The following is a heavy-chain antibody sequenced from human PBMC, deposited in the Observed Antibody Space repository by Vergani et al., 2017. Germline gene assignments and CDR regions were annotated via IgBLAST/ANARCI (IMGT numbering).Heavy chain of an antibody. CDR1: GFTFSSYG. CDR3: AKRVGYSSVWYGGYFDY. Sequence: QVQLVESGGGVVQPGRSLRLSCAASGFTFSSYGMQWVRQAPGKGLEWVAVISYDGSNKYYADSVKGRFTISRDNSKNTLYLQMNSLRAEDTAVYYCAKRVGYSSVWYGGYFDYWGQGTLVTVSS. V-gene: IGHV3-30*18. CDR2: ISYDGSNK. D-gene: IGHD6-19*01. J-gene: IGHJ4*02.